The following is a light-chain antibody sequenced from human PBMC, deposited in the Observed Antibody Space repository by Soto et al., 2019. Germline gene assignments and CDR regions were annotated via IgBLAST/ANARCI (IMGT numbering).Light chain of an antibody. Sequence: SALTQPRSVSGSPGQSVTISCTGTSSDVGTYDFVSWYQQHPGKAPRLMTFDVSERPSGVPDRFSGSKSGNTASLTISGLQAEDEADYYCCLYAVTFYVFGTGTKVIAL. J-gene: IGLJ1*01. V-gene: IGLV2-11*01. CDR1: SSDVGTYDF. CDR2: DVS. CDR3: CLYAVTFYV.